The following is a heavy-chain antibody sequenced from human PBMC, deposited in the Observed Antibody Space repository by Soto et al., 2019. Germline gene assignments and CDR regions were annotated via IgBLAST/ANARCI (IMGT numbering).Heavy chain of an antibody. Sequence: EVQLLESGGGLVQPGGSLRLSCAASGFTFSSYAMSWVRQAPGKGLEWVSAISGSGGSTYYADSVKGRFTISRDNSKNTLYAQMNSLRAEDTAVYYCAKIEARMGEQISFDYWGQGTLVTVSS. V-gene: IGHV3-23*01. CDR2: ISGSGGST. CDR3: AKIEARMGEQISFDY. J-gene: IGHJ4*02. CDR1: GFTFSSYA. D-gene: IGHD3-16*01.